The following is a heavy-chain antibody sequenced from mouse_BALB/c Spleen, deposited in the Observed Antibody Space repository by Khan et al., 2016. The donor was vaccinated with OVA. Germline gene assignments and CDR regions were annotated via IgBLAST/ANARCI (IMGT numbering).Heavy chain of an antibody. CDR2: IWVGGST. CDR1: GFSLTSYG. V-gene: IGHV2-9*02. D-gene: IGHD1-3*01. CDR3: ARLEDI. Sequence: QVQLKASGPGLVAPSQSLSITCTVSGFSLTSYGVHWVRQPPGKGLEWLGVIWVGGSTNFNSALMSRLSISKDNSKIQVFLKMNSLQTEDTAMYYCARLEDIWGQGTTLTVSS. J-gene: IGHJ2*01.